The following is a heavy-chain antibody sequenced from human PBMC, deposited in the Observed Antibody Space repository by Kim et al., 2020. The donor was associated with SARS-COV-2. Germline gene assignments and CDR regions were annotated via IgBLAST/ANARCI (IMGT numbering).Heavy chain of an antibody. CDR3: ARDPWQDYYYYGMDV. J-gene: IGHJ6*02. V-gene: IGHV3-33*01. CDR1: GFTFSSYG. CDR2: IWYDGSNK. Sequence: GGSLRLSCAASGFTFSSYGMHWVRQAPGKGLEWVAVIWYDGSNKYYADSVKGRFTISRDNSKNTLYLQMNSLRAEDTAVYYCARDPWQDYYYYGMDVWGQGTTVTVSS.